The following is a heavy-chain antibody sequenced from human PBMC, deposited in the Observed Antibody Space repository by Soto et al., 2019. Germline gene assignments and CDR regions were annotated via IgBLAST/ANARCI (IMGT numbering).Heavy chain of an antibody. V-gene: IGHV3-30-3*01. D-gene: IGHD5-18*01. Sequence: GGSLRLSCAASGFTFNNYAMHWVRQAPGKGLEWVAAISYDGSNKYYADSVKGRFTISRDNSKNTLYLQMNSLRAEDTAVYYCARDPLWGTAMVLWYFDLWGRGTLVTVSS. CDR3: ARDPLWGTAMVLWYFDL. CDR1: GFTFNNYA. J-gene: IGHJ2*01. CDR2: ISYDGSNK.